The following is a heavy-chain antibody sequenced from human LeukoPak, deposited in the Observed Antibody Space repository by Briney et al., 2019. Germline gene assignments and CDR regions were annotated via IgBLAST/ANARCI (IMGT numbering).Heavy chain of an antibody. CDR3: AKDSDDYYGSGSECDY. D-gene: IGHD3-10*01. CDR1: GFTFSDYW. CDR2: ISSDGSRV. J-gene: IGHJ4*02. Sequence: GGSLRLSCAASGFTFSDYWMHWVRQAPGKGLVWVSRISSDGSRVTYADSVKGRFTISRDNAKNTLYLQMNSLRAEDTAVYYCAKDSDDYYGSGSECDYWGQGTLVTVSS. V-gene: IGHV3-74*01.